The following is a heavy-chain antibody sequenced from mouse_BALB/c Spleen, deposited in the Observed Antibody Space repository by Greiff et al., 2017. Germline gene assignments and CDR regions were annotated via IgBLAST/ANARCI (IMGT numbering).Heavy chain of an antibody. Sequence: EVQLVESGGGLVKPGGSLKLSCAASGFTFSDYYMYWVRQTPEKRLEWVATISDGGSYTYYPDSVKGRFTISRDNAKNNLYLQMSSLKSEDTAMYYCARDVDGYFDYWGQGTTLTVSS. CDR1: GFTFSDYY. J-gene: IGHJ2*01. CDR2: ISDGGSYT. V-gene: IGHV5-4*02. CDR3: ARDVDGYFDY.